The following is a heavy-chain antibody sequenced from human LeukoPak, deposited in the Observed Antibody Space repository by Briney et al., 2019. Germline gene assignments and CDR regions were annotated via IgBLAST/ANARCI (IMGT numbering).Heavy chain of an antibody. V-gene: IGHV3-23*01. J-gene: IGHJ1*01. CDR3: AKGPLYYYDSSGYGEYFQH. Sequence: GGSLRLSCASSGFTFSSYAMSWVRQAPGKGLELVSAISVSGGSTYYADSVKGRFTISRDNSKNTLYLQMNSLRAEDTAVYYCAKGPLYYYDSSGYGEYFQHWGQGTLVTVSS. D-gene: IGHD3-22*01. CDR1: GFTFSSYA. CDR2: ISVSGGST.